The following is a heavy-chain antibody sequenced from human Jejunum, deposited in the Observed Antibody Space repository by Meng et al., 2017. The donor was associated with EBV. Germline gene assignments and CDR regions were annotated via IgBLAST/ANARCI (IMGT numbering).Heavy chain of an antibody. CDR3: ARGASYGSALP. D-gene: IGHD5-18*01. Sequence: VEVLPSVGGLKRPVAHVKSSCKASGHTFSNYDINWVRQATGQGLEWMGWMNPNSGNTGYAQKFQGRVTMTRNTSISTAYMELSSLRSEDTAVYYCARGASYGSALPWGQGTLVTVSS. J-gene: IGHJ5*02. CDR1: GHTFSNYD. V-gene: IGHV1-8*01. CDR2: MNPNSGNT.